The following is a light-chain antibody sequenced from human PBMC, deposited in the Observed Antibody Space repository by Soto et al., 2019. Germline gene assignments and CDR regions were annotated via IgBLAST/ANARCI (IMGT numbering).Light chain of an antibody. CDR1: QSVSSK. CDR2: DAS. V-gene: IGKV3-15*01. Sequence: EVVLTQSPATLSLSPGERATLSCTASQSVSSKLAWYKQKPGQAPRLLIFDASTSATGIPARFSGSGSGTEFTLTISSLQSEDFAIYYCQQYNKWPPFTFGPGTKVDIK. CDR3: QQYNKWPPFT. J-gene: IGKJ3*01.